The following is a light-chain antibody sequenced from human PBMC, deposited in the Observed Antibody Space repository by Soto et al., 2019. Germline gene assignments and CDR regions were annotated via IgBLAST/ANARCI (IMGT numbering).Light chain of an antibody. J-gene: IGKJ4*01. CDR2: GAF. CDR1: QSVTYN. CDR3: QQYKNWSPLT. V-gene: IGKV3-15*01. Sequence: EIVMTQSPATLSVSPGETATLSCRASQSVTYNLAWYQQNTGQGPSLLIYGAFTRATAIPARFSGSGSGTEFTLTISSLQSEDFAVYYCQQYKNWSPLTFGGGTKVEIK.